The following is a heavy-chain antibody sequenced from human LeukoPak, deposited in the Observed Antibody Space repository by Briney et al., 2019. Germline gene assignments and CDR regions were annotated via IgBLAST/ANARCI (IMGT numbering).Heavy chain of an antibody. CDR1: GASVSSYF. V-gene: IGHV4-59*08. D-gene: IGHD7-27*01. Sequence: SETLSLTCTVSGASVSSYFWSWIRQSPGKGLEWIGYIYFTGTTNYNPSLKSRVTISVDTSKSQFSLKLNSVTAADTAVYYCARHGPHWEDYYYYMDVWGKGTTVTVSS. CDR2: IYFTGTT. CDR3: ARHGPHWEDYYYYMDV. J-gene: IGHJ6*03.